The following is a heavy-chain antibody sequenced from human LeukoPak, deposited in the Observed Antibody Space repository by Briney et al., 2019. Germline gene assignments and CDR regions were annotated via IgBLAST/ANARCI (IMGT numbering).Heavy chain of an antibody. V-gene: IGHV3-30*18. Sequence: PGKSLRLSCAASGLTFNNYGMHWVRQAPGKGLEWVAVISYDGRNKHYPDSVKGRFTISRDISTDTLWLQMDSLRTEDTAVYYCAKGPLRGTAAAIDYWGQGTLVTVSS. CDR1: GLTFNNYG. CDR2: ISYDGRNK. D-gene: IGHD2-2*01. CDR3: AKGPLRGTAAAIDY. J-gene: IGHJ4*02.